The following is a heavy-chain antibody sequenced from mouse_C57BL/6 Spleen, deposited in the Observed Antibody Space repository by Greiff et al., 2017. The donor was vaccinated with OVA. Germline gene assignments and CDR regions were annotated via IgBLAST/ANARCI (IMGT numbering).Heavy chain of an antibody. CDR2: IDPSDSYT. CDR1: GYTFTSYW. J-gene: IGHJ2*01. Sequence: QVQLQQPGAELVKPGASVKLSCKASGYTFTSYWMQWVKQRPGQGLEWIGEIDPSDSYTNYNQKFKGTATLTVDTTSSTAYMQLRSLTSEDSAVYNCARLGTGHYWGKGTTLTVSS. CDR3: ARLGTGHY. V-gene: IGHV1-50*01. D-gene: IGHD3-3*01.